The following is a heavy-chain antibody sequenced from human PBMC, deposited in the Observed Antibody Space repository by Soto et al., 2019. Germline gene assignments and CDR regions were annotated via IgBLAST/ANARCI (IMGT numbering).Heavy chain of an antibody. J-gene: IGHJ4*02. CDR3: ARAPDACSGVSCQYYFDS. CDR1: GCTFISYP. Sequence: AVKVSFKASGCTFISYPMSWVRQAPGQGRECMGGIIPIFGTANYAQKFPARVTITADESKSTAYMELSRLSSEDTAVYSCARAPDACSGVSCQYYFDSWGQGTLVTVSS. D-gene: IGHD2-15*01. V-gene: IGHV1-69*13. CDR2: IIPIFGTA.